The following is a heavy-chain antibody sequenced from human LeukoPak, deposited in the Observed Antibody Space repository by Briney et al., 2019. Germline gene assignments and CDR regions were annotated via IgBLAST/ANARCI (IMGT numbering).Heavy chain of an antibody. Sequence: GGSLRLSCAASGFTFSSHWVHWVRHAPGKGLVWVSRINSDGSNTNYADSVKGRFTISRDNAKNTSSLQMNSLRAEDTAIYYCARGFSGIAFDFWGQGTMVTVSS. CDR3: ARGFSGIAFDF. CDR1: GFTFSSHW. J-gene: IGHJ3*01. D-gene: IGHD6-25*01. CDR2: INSDGSNT. V-gene: IGHV3-74*01.